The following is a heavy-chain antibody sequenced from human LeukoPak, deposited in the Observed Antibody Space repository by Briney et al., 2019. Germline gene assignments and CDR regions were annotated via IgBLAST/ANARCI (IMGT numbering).Heavy chain of an antibody. J-gene: IGHJ3*02. CDR1: GGTFSSYA. CDR3: AREVVIDAFDI. CDR2: IIPILGIA. V-gene: IGHV1-69*10. D-gene: IGHD2-21*01. Sequence: GASVKVSCKASGGTFSSYAISWVRQAPGQGLEWMGGIIPILGIANYAQKFQGRVTITADKSTSTAYMELSSLRSEDTAMYYCAREVVIDAFDIWGQGTMVTVSS.